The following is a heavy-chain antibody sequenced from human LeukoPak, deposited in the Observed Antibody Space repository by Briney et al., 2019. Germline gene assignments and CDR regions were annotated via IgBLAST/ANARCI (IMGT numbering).Heavy chain of an antibody. CDR2: IIPIFGTA. D-gene: IGHD6-13*01. CDR1: GGTFSSYA. CDR3: ARGRSIAAAGNYFDY. V-gene: IGHV1-69*05. J-gene: IGHJ4*02. Sequence: GASVKVSCKASGGTFSSYAISWVRQAPGQGLEWMGGIIPIFGTANYAQKFQGRVTITTDESTSTAYMELSSLGSEDTAVYYCARGRSIAAAGNYFDYWGQGTLVTVSS.